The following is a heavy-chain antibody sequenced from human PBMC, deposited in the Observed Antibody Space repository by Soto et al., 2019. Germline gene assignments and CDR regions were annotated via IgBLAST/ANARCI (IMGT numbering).Heavy chain of an antibody. CDR2: INTNTGNP. CDR1: GYTFTSYA. CDR3: ARGSLSGLPPSYYYGMDV. D-gene: IGHD2-15*01. J-gene: IGHJ6*02. V-gene: IGHV7-4-1*01. Sequence: ASVKVSCKASGYTFTSYAMNWVRQAPGQGLEWMGWINTNTGNPTYAQGFTGRFVFSLDTSVSTAYLQICSLKAEDTAVYYCARGSLSGLPPSYYYGMDVWGQGTTVTVSS.